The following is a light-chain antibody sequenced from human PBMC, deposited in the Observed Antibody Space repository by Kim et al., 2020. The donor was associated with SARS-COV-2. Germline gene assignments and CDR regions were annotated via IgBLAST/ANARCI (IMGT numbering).Light chain of an antibody. V-gene: IGLV3-1*01. CDR2: QDN. CDR1: KLGDKY. CDR3: QAWDSSTHNYV. J-gene: IGLJ1*01. Sequence: PGQTASITCSGYKLGDKYVSWYQQKPSQSPLVVIYQDNQRPSGIPVRFSGSNSGNTATLTISGTQAMDEADYYCQAWDSSTHNYVFGAGTKVTVL.